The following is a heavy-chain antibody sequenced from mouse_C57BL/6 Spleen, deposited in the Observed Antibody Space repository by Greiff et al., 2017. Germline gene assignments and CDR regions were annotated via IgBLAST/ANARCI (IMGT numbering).Heavy chain of an antibody. V-gene: IGHV1-55*01. Sequence: QVQLQQSGAELVKPGASVKMSCKASGYTFTSYWITWVKQRPGQGLEWIGDIYPGSGSTNYNEKFKGKATLTVDTSSSTAYMQSSSLTSEDSAVYYCARLEIDYDLDYWGQGTTLTVSS. CDR2: IYPGSGST. J-gene: IGHJ2*01. CDR1: GYTFTSYW. CDR3: ARLEIDYDLDY. D-gene: IGHD2-4*01.